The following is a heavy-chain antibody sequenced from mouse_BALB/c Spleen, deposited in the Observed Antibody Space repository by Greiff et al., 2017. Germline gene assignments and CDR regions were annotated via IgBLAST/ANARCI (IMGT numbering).Heavy chain of an antibody. CDR1: GFTFSNYW. J-gene: IGHJ3*01. CDR2: IRLKSNNYAT. D-gene: IGHD2-3*01. CDR3: TSDIYDGYYGFAY. V-gene: IGHV6-6*02. Sequence: EVKVEESGGGLVQPGGSMKLSCVASGFTFSNYWMNWVRQSPEKGLEWVAEIRLKSNNYATHYAESVKGRFTISRDDSKSSVYLQMNNLRAEDTGIYYCTSDIYDGYYGFAYWGQGTLVTVSA.